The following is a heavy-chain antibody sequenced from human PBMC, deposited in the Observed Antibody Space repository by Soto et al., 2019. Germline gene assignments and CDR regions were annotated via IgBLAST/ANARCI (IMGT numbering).Heavy chain of an antibody. J-gene: IGHJ4*02. D-gene: IGHD1-26*01. CDR2: VRYKARSYTT. CDR1: GFTFSDHY. Sequence: GGSLRLSCAASGFTFSDHYMDWVRQAPGKGLEWVARVRYKARSYTTEYAASVKGRFTISRDDSQDSLYLQMNSLKTEDTAVYYCARGRYTSTGSYYFYFDHWGQGILVSVSS. CDR3: ARGRYTSTGSYYFYFDH. V-gene: IGHV3-72*01.